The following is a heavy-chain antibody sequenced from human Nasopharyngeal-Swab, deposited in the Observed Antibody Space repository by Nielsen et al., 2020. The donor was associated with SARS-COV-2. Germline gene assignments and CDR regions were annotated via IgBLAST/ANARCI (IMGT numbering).Heavy chain of an antibody. D-gene: IGHD2-15*01. Sequence: SVKVSCKASGGTFSSYAISWVRQAPGQGLEWMGRIIPILGIANYAQKFQGRVTITADKSTSTAYMELSSLRSEDTAVYYCAREGGTRDGFDPWGQGTLATVSS. J-gene: IGHJ5*02. CDR3: AREGGTRDGFDP. CDR2: IIPILGIA. CDR1: GGTFSSYA. V-gene: IGHV1-69*04.